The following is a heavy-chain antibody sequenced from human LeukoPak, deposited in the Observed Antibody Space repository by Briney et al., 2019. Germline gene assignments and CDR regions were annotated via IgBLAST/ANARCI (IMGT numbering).Heavy chain of an antibody. V-gene: IGHV3-7*01. CDR2: IKQDGSER. CDR3: ASCGGYYCDAFDI. D-gene: IGHD3-22*01. J-gene: IGHJ3*02. Sequence: PGGSLRLSCAASAFPFSNHWMTWVRQAPGKGLEWVATIKQDGSERYYVDSVKGRFAISRDNSKNTLYLQMNSLRAEDTAVYYCASCGGYYCDAFDIWGQGTMVTVSS. CDR1: AFPFSNHW.